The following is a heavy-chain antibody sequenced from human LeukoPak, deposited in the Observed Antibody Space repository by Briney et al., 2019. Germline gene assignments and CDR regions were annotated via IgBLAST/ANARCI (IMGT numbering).Heavy chain of an antibody. V-gene: IGHV1-3*01. CDR2: INAGNGNT. D-gene: IGHD4-11*01. Sequence: ASVKVSCKASGYTFTSYAMHWVRQAPGQRLEWMGWINAGNGNTNYAQKLQGRVTMTTDTSTSTAYMELRSLRSDDTAVYYCARDRAMTTGTTDDAFDIWGQGTMVTVSS. J-gene: IGHJ3*02. CDR3: ARDRAMTTGTTDDAFDI. CDR1: GYTFTSYA.